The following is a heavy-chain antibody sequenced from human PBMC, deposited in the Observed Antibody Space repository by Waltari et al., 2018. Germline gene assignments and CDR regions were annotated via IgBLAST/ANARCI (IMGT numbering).Heavy chain of an antibody. CDR1: GGSIRSGYSY. Sequence: QVQLQESGPGLVKPSQTLSLTCTVSGGSIRSGYSYWSWSRQPPGKGLEWIGYISHSGSTYYNASLKSRVTISVDMSKNQFSLKLSSVTAADTAVYYCARRGDAAMEFDYWGQGTLVTVSS. V-gene: IGHV4-30-4*08. D-gene: IGHD3-16*01. J-gene: IGHJ4*02. CDR2: ISHSGST. CDR3: ARRGDAAMEFDY.